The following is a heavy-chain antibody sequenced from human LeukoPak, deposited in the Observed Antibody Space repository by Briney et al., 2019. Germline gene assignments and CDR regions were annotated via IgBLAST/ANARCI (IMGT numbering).Heavy chain of an antibody. J-gene: IGHJ4*02. CDR2: IFYSGST. CDR3: ARHGSVSSGALV. Sequence: SKTLSLTCTVSGGSISSYYWSWIRQPPGKGLEWIGYIFYSGSTNYNPSLKSRVTISVDTSKNQFSLKLSSVTAADTAVYYCARHGSVSSGALVWGQGTLVTVSS. D-gene: IGHD3-22*01. CDR1: GGSISSYY. V-gene: IGHV4-59*08.